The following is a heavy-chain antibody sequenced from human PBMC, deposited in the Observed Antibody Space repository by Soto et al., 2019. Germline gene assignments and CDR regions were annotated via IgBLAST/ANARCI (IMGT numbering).Heavy chain of an antibody. CDR2: INSVASYV. CDR3: TRDRSSFMRGRIRGPYGGLDV. D-gene: IGHD3-10*01. V-gene: IGHV3-21*01. CDR1: RFAFSSYS. J-gene: IGHJ6*02. Sequence: QLVESGGGLVKPGGSLRVSCAASRFAFSSYSMHWVRQAPMKGLEWVASINSVASYVYYADSVEGRFTISRDNDKNSVYLQMTSLRAEDTAVYYCTRDRSSFMRGRIRGPYGGLDVWGQGTTVLVS.